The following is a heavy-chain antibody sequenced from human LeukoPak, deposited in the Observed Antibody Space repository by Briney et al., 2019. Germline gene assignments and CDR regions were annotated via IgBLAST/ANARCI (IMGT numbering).Heavy chain of an antibody. J-gene: IGHJ4*02. CDR2: IKQDGSEK. Sequence: GGSLRLSCAASGFTFSSYWMSWVRQAPGKGLEWVANIKQDGSEKYYVDSVKGRFTISRDNAKNSLYLQMNSPRAEDTAVYYCARTPNDYGGNAFDYWGQGTLVTVSS. D-gene: IGHD4-23*01. CDR1: GFTFSSYW. CDR3: ARTPNDYGGNAFDY. V-gene: IGHV3-7*01.